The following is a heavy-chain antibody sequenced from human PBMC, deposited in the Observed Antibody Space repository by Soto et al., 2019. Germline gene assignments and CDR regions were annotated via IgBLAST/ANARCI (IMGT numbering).Heavy chain of an antibody. V-gene: IGHV3-48*03. CDR2: ISISGGTI. D-gene: IGHD5-12*01. CDR1: GFTVSSYE. CDR3: TKDKSVINSGYDAFDI. Sequence: EVQLVESGGGLVQPGGSLRLSCAASGFTVSSYEMDWVRQAPGKGLEWVAYISISGGTIYYGDSVEGRFTISRDNAVNSLYLQMNRLRAEDTAVYYCTKDKSVINSGYDAFDIWGRGTVVTVSS. J-gene: IGHJ3*02.